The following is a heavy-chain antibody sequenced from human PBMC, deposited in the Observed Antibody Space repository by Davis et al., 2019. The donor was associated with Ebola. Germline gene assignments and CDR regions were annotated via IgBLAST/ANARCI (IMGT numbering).Heavy chain of an antibody. CDR3: ARAVAGYVEYFDY. J-gene: IGHJ4*02. D-gene: IGHD5-12*01. Sequence: PGGSLRLSCTVSGYSISSGYYWGWIRQPPGKGLEWIGSIYHSGSTYYNPSLKSQVTMSVDTSKNQFSLKLSSVTAADTAVYYCARAVAGYVEYFDYWGQGTLVTVSS. V-gene: IGHV4-38-2*02. CDR2: IYHSGST. CDR1: GYSISSGYY.